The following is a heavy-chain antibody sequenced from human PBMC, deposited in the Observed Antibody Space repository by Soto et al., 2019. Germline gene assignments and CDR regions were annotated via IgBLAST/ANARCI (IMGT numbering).Heavy chain of an antibody. J-gene: IGHJ5*02. V-gene: IGHV1-69*01. CDR3: AGEEQQLAYIRFDP. D-gene: IGHD6-13*01. CDR2: IFPMFGTT. CDR1: GGTSSVYP. Sequence: VQLVQSGAEVRKPGSSVRVSCTASGGTSSVYPISWVRQTPGQGLEWMGGIFPMFGTTNYAQKFQGRVTITADASTSTIYIELSSLTSEDTAVYYCAGEEQQLAYIRFDPWGQGTLVTVSS.